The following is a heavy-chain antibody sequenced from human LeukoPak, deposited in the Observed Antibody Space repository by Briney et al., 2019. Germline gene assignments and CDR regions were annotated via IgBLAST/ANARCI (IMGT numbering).Heavy chain of an antibody. Sequence: PGVSLRLSCAASGFTFSSYAMSWVRQAPGKGLEWVSAISGSGGSTYYADSVKGRFTISRDNSENTLYLQMNSLRAEDTAVYYCAKWTTNIAAADYWGQGTLVTVSS. CDR1: GFTFSSYA. CDR2: ISGSGGST. V-gene: IGHV3-23*01. J-gene: IGHJ4*02. D-gene: IGHD6-13*01. CDR3: AKWTTNIAAADY.